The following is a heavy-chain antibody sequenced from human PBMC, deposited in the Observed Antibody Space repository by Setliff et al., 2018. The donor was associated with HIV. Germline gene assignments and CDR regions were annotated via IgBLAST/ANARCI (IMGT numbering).Heavy chain of an antibody. CDR3: ARDGSGSSYYYYYMDV. D-gene: IGHD3-10*01. Sequence: SETLSLTCAVYGGSFSGYYWSWIRQPPGKGLEWIGEINHSGSTNYNPSLKSRVTMSVDTSKNQFSLKLSFVTAADTAVYYCARDGSGSSYYYYYMDVWGKGTTVTVSS. J-gene: IGHJ6*03. CDR1: GGSFSGYY. V-gene: IGHV4-34*01. CDR2: INHSGST.